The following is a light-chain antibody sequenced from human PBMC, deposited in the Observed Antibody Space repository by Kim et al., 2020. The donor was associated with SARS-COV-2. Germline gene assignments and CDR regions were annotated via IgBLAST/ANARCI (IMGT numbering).Light chain of an antibody. CDR1: LGIHSW. Sequence: ASVGDRVTITCRASLGIHSWLAWYQQKPGQPPKLLIYTASTLQTGVPSRFSGRKSGTDFTLTINNLQPEDFATYYCQQAESYPWTFGQGTKVDLK. J-gene: IGKJ1*01. CDR3: QQAESYPWT. CDR2: TAS. V-gene: IGKV1-12*02.